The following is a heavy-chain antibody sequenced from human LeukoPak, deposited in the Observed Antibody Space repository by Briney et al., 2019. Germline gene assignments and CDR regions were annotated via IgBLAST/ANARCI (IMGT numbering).Heavy chain of an antibody. D-gene: IGHD3-22*01. CDR2: INSDGSST. CDR1: GFTFSSYW. V-gene: IGHV3-74*01. Sequence: PGGSLRLSCAASGFTFSSYWMHWVRQAPGKGLVWVSRINSDGSSTSYADPVKGRFTISRDNAKNTLYLQMNSLRAEDTAVYYCARESSSGYYYDYWGQGTLVTVSS. J-gene: IGHJ4*02. CDR3: ARESSSGYYYDY.